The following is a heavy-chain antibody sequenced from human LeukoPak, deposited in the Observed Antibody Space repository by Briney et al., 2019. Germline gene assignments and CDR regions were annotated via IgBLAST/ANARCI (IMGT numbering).Heavy chain of an antibody. CDR2: IIPILGIA. CDR1: GGTFSIYA. D-gene: IGHD1-1*01. Sequence: EASVTVSYKASGGTFSIYAISWVRQAPGQGREWMGRIIPILGIANYAQKFQGRVTITADKSTSTDYMELSSLRSEDTAVYYCAGGGNGNWFDHWGQGTLVTVSS. CDR3: AGGGNGNWFDH. V-gene: IGHV1-69*04. J-gene: IGHJ5*02.